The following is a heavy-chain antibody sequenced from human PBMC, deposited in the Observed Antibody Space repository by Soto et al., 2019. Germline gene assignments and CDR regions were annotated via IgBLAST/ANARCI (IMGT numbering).Heavy chain of an antibody. CDR3: ARGPSYHGSTIQGYYYYGMDV. CDR1: GYNFKSYA. V-gene: IGHV1-18*01. CDR2: ISVYNGNT. Sequence: ASVKLSCKATGYNFKSYAISSVRQAPGQGLEWMGWISVYNGNTNYAQKVQDRVTMTTDTSTTTAHMELRSLRSDDTAVYYCARGPSYHGSTIQGYYYYGMDVWGQGTTVTVSS. D-gene: IGHD3-10*01. J-gene: IGHJ6*02.